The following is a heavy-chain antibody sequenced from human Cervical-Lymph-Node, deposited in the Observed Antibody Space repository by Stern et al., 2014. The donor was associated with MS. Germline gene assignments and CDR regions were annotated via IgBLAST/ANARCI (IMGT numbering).Heavy chain of an antibody. J-gene: IGHJ4*02. CDR1: GYTFTNYP. V-gene: IGHV7-4-1*02. D-gene: IGHD2-21*01. Sequence: QVQLVQSGSELKKPGASVRVSCKASGYTFTNYPMNWVRQAPGQGLEWMGWINTNTGNPTYAQGFTGRFVFSLDTSVSTAYLQINSLKAEDTGVYYCARGDYSDFLDYWGQGALVTVSS. CDR2: INTNTGNP. CDR3: ARGDYSDFLDY.